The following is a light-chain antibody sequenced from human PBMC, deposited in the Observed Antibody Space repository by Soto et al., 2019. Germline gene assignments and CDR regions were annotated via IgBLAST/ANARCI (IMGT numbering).Light chain of an antibody. J-gene: IGKJ1*01. CDR1: QSISSW. CDR2: DAS. CDR3: QQYNSYWT. Sequence: IQITQSPSTLSGSLGCIVTITCRASQSISSWLAWYQQKPGKAPKLLIYDASSLESGVPSRFSGSGSGTEFTLTISRLQTDDFATYYCQQYNSYWTFGQGTKVDIK. V-gene: IGKV1-5*01.